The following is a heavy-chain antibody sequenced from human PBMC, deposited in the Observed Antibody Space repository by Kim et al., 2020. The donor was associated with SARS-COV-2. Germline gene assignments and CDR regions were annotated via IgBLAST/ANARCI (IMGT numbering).Heavy chain of an antibody. Sequence: SVKVSCKASGGTFSSYAISWVRQAPGQGLEWMGGIIPIFGTANYAQKFQGRVTITADESTSTAYMELSSLRSEDTAVYYCARVMAALLGGQRGAFAIWGQGTMVTVSS. CDR1: GGTFSSYA. V-gene: IGHV1-69*13. CDR3: ARVMAALLGGQRGAFAI. J-gene: IGHJ3*02. CDR2: IIPIFGTA. D-gene: IGHD6-6*01.